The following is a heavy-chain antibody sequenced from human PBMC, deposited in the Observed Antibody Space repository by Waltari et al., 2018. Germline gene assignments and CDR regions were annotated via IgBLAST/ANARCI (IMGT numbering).Heavy chain of an antibody. Sequence: EVQLVESGGGLVQPGGSLRLSCAAYGFTYSMYWMHWVRQAPGKGLVWVSGMNMDESRTSYADSVKGRFTISKDNAKNTVDLQMNSLRAEDTAIYYCARGARRTTVTTGWWYFDLWGRGTLVTVSS. CDR3: ARGARRTTVTTGWWYFDL. D-gene: IGHD4-17*01. V-gene: IGHV3-74*01. CDR1: GFTYSMYW. J-gene: IGHJ2*01. CDR2: MNMDESRT.